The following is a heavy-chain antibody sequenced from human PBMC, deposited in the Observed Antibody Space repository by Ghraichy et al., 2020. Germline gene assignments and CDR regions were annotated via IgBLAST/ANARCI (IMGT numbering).Heavy chain of an antibody. D-gene: IGHD6-6*01. V-gene: IGHV4-39*01. CDR1: GGSISSSSYY. Sequence: ETLSLTCTVSGGSISSSSYYWGWIRQPPGKGLEWIGSIYYSGSTYYNPSLKSRVTISVDTSKNQFSLKLSSVTAADTAVYYCARQRIAARQYYFDYWGQGTLVTVSS. J-gene: IGHJ4*02. CDR3: ARQRIAARQYYFDY. CDR2: IYYSGST.